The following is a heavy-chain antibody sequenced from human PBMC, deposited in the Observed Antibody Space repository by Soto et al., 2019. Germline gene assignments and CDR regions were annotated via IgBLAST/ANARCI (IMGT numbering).Heavy chain of an antibody. D-gene: IGHD3-3*01. CDR1: GGSISSSSYY. Sequence: SETLSLTCTVSGGSISSSSYYWGWIRKPPGKGLEWIGSIYYSGSTYYNPSLKSRVTISVDTSKNQFSLKLSSVTAADTAVYYCASGEGTAIFGNYYYYMDVWGKGTTVTVSS. V-gene: IGHV4-39*01. CDR3: ASGEGTAIFGNYYYYMDV. J-gene: IGHJ6*03. CDR2: IYYSGST.